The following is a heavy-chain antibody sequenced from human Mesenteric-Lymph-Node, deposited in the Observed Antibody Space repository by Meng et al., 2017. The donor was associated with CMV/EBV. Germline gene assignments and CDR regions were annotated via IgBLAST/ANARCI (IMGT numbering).Heavy chain of an antibody. CDR2: IYSGGSST. Sequence: GESLKISCAASGFTFSNYAMHWVRQAPGKGLDWVSVIYSGGSSTYYADSVRGRFSISRDNSRNTLYLQMDSLRAGDTAVYYCAREGGTTYYYGKDVWGQGTTVTVSS. CDR3: AREGGTTYYYGKDV. D-gene: IGHD1-14*01. CDR1: GFTFSNYA. V-gene: IGHV3-NL1*01. J-gene: IGHJ6*02.